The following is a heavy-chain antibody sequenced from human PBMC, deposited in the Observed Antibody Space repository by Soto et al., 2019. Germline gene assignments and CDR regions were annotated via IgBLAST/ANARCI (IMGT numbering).Heavy chain of an antibody. D-gene: IGHD3-10*01. J-gene: IGHJ4*02. CDR2: IYASGAT. V-gene: IGHV4-59*01. CDR3: ARYHSFDGSIYHYYFDF. CDR1: GGSISTYY. Sequence: SETLSLTCTVSGGSISTYYWSWIRQPPGGTLEWIGYIYASGATTYNPSLESRVTMSVDMPNNEFSLELTSLTAADTAVYYCARYHSFDGSIYHYYFDFCGQGPLVTVYS.